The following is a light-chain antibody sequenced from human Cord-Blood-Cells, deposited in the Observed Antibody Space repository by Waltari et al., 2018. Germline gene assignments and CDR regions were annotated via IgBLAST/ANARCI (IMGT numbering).Light chain of an antibody. J-gene: IGKJ1*01. CDR2: DAS. Sequence: EIVLTPSPATLSWSPGERATLSCRASQRVRSYLAGYQQKPGQAPRPLIYDASTRATALPARFSGSGSGTDFTLTISSLEPEDFAVYYCQQRRTLPRTFGQGPKVELK. V-gene: IGKV3-11*01. CDR1: QRVRSY. CDR3: QQRRTLPRT.